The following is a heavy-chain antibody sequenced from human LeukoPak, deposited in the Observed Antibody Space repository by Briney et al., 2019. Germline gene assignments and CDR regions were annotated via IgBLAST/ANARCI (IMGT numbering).Heavy chain of an antibody. V-gene: IGHV3-30*09. CDR2: TSYDGSKK. J-gene: IGHJ5*02. CDR1: GFTFSGYS. Sequence: GGSLRLSCAASGFTFSGYSMHWVRQAPGKGLEWVALTSYDGSKKFYADSVKGRFAISRDNSKDTLYLQMDSLRPEDTALYYSVRVRQSYNWNDPRLDLWGQGTLVTVSS. D-gene: IGHD1-1*01. CDR3: VRVRQSYNWNDPRLDL.